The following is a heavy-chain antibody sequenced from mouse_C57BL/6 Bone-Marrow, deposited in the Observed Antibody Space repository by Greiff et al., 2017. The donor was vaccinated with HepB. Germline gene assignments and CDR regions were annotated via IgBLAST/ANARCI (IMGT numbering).Heavy chain of an antibody. J-gene: IGHJ4*01. V-gene: IGHV1-9*01. Sequence: QVQLQQPGAELVKPGASVKMSCKASGYTFTSYWIEWVKQRPGHGLEWIGEILPGSGSTNYNEKFKGKATFTADTSSNTAYMQLSSLTTEDSAIYYCARRGDYYGSSPFAMDYWGQGTSVTVSS. CDR3: ARRGDYYGSSPFAMDY. CDR1: GYTFTSYW. CDR2: ILPGSGST. D-gene: IGHD1-1*01.